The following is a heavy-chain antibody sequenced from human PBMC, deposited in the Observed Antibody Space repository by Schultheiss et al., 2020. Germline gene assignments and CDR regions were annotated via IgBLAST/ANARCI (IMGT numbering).Heavy chain of an antibody. D-gene: IGHD3-3*02. CDR2: IKQDGSEK. J-gene: IGHJ6*02. Sequence: GGSLRLSCAASGFTFSSYWMSWVRQAPGKGLEWVANIKQDGSEKYYVDSVKGRFTISRDNAKNSLYLQMNSLRAEDTAVYYCARDYGRSIYGMDVWGQGTTVTVSS. CDR1: GFTFSSYW. CDR3: ARDYGRSIYGMDV. V-gene: IGHV3-7*01.